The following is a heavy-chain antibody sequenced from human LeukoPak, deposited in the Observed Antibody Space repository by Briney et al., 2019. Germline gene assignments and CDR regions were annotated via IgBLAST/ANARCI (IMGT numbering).Heavy chain of an antibody. V-gene: IGHV1-2*02. CDR2: INPNSGAT. D-gene: IGHD4-23*01. J-gene: IGHJ5*02. CDR1: GYTFTGYY. Sequence: ASVKVSCKASGYTFTGYYIHWVRQAPGQGLEWMGWINPNSGATNYAQKFQGRVTMTRNTSISTAYMELSRLRSEDTAVYYCARDNSVEDTAWWFDPWGQGTLVTVSS. CDR3: ARDNSVEDTAWWFDP.